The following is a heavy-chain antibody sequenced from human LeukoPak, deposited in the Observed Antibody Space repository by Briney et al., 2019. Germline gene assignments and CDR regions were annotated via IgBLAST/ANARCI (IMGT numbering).Heavy chain of an antibody. CDR2: IYYSGST. D-gene: IGHD1-1*01. V-gene: IGHV4-39*07. CDR3: ARGKYNWNDRGLRARYNWFDP. Sequence: SETLSLTCTVSGDSITSRTYYWGWIRQPPGKGLEWIGTIYYSGSTYFNPSLKSRVTISVDTSKNQFSLKLSSVTAADTAVYYCARGKYNWNDRGLRARYNWFDPWGQGTLVTVSS. CDR1: GDSITSRTYY. J-gene: IGHJ5*02.